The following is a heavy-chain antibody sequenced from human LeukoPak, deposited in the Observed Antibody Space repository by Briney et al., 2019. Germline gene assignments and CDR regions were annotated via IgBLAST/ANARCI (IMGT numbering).Heavy chain of an antibody. CDR3: TRVHSGIDFDY. V-gene: IGHV3-49*04. CDR2: IRSKAYGGTT. CDR1: GASISGYY. Sequence: LSLTCTVSGASISGYYWSWVRQAPGKGLEWVGFIRSKAYGGTTEYAASVKGRFTISRDDSKSIAYLQMNSLKGEDTAVYFCTRVHSGIDFDYWGQGTLVTVSS. J-gene: IGHJ4*02. D-gene: IGHD3-10*01.